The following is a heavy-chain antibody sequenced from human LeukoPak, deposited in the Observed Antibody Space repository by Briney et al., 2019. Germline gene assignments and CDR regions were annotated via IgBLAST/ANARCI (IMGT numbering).Heavy chain of an antibody. Sequence: ASVKVSCKASGYTFTSYGISWVRQAPGQGLEWMGWISAYNGNTNYAQKLQGRVTMTTDTSTSTAYMELRSLRSDDTAVYYCARDRYDILTGFRFSPGFDYWGQGTLVTVSS. V-gene: IGHV1-18*01. D-gene: IGHD3-9*01. CDR3: ARDRYDILTGFRFSPGFDY. J-gene: IGHJ4*02. CDR1: GYTFTSYG. CDR2: ISAYNGNT.